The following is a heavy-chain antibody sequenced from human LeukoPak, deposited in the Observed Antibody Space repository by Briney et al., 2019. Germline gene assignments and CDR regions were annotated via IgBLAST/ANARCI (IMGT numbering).Heavy chain of an antibody. CDR2: ISWNSGSI. V-gene: IGHV3-9*01. CDR1: GFIFNNYA. CDR3: AKDNRRHYTSGPNPDSLH. J-gene: IGHJ4*02. Sequence: GGSLRLSCAGSGFIFNNYAMRWVRQPPGKGLEWVSGISWNSGSIDYADSVKGRFTISRDNAKNSLYLQMNSLRVEDTAFYYCAKDNRRHYTSGPNPDSLHWGQGALVTVSS. D-gene: IGHD6-19*01.